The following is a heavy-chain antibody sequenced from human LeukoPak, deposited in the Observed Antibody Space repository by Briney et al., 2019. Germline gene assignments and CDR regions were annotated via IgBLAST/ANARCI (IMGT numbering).Heavy chain of an antibody. V-gene: IGHV3-7*01. D-gene: IGHD5-12*01. CDR2: IKQDGSEK. CDR3: ARDRVEVATVNYYYYYMDV. CDR1: GFTFSSYW. J-gene: IGHJ6*03. Sequence: GGSLRLSCAASGFTFSSYWMSWVRQAPGKGLEWVANIKQDGSEKYYVDSVKGRFTISRDNAKNSLYLQMNSLRAEDTAVYYCARDRVEVATVNYYYYYMDVWGKGTTVTISS.